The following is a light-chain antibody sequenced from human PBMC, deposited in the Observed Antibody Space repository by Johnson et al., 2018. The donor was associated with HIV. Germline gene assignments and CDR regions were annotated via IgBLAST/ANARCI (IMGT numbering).Light chain of an antibody. CDR1: SSNIEKNY. V-gene: IGLV1-51*02. CDR2: QTN. CDR3: GAEDSSLSAHYV. Sequence: QSVLTQPPSVSAAPGQRVAISCSGSSSNIEKNYVSWYQQLPGTAPKLLIYQTNKRPSGFPDRSSGSKSGTSATMGITGLQTGDEAGYYGGAEDSSLSAHYVCGTGTKVTVL. J-gene: IGLJ1*01.